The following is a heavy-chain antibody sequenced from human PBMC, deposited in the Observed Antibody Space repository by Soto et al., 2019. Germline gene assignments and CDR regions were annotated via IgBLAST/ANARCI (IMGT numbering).Heavy chain of an antibody. V-gene: IGHV3-53*04. D-gene: IGHD3-10*01. CDR3: AREGPYYYASRMDV. CDR2: LHSGGDT. Sequence: EVQLVESGGGLVQPGGSLRLSCAASGIPVSSNYMTWVRQAPGKGLEWVSVLHSGGDTYYAISVVGRFTISRHDSTNTLFLQRNSMTAEDAAVYYCAREGPYYYASRMDVWGPPNTVTVSS. J-gene: IGHJ6*02. CDR1: GIPVSSNY.